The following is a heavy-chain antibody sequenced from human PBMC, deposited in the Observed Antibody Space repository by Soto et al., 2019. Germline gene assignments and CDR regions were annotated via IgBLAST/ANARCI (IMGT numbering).Heavy chain of an antibody. J-gene: IGHJ6*03. V-gene: IGHV3-30*03. CDR3: ARLLVLGSTCGYYYYDYMDV. Sequence: GGSLRLSCAASGFTFSSYGMHWVRQAPGKGLEWVAVISYDGSNKYYADSVKGRFTISRDNSKNTLYLQMNSLRAEDTAVYYCARLLVLGSTCGYYYYDYMDVWGKGTTVTVSS. CDR1: GFTFSSYG. D-gene: IGHD3-3*02. CDR2: ISYDGSNK.